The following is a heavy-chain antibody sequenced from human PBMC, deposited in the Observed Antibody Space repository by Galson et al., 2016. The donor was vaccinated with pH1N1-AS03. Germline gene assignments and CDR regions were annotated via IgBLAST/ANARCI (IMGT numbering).Heavy chain of an antibody. CDR1: GYSISGGFH. D-gene: IGHD1-26*01. CDR2: ISHSGNT. V-gene: IGHV4-38-2*01. J-gene: IGHJ4*02. Sequence: ETLSLTCAVSGYSISGGFHWAWVRPPPSKGLEWIGTISHSGNTYYNPSLMSRVTMSVGTSKNQFSLKLSSVTAADAAVYYCARFSGSYQFDYWGQGTLVTVSS. CDR3: ARFSGSYQFDY.